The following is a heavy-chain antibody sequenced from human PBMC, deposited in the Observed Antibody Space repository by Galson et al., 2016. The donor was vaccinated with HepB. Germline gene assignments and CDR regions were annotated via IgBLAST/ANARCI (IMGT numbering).Heavy chain of an antibody. J-gene: IGHJ4*02. CDR1: GFTFSTYW. V-gene: IGHV3-74*01. CDR2: INSDGSST. Sequence: SLRLSCAASGFTFSTYWMHWVRQAPGKGLVYVSRINSDGSSTTYADSVKGRFTISRDNAKNTLYLQMNSLRAEDTALYYCARAGSSWYFDYWGQGTLVTVSS. CDR3: ARAGSSWYFDY. D-gene: IGHD6-13*01.